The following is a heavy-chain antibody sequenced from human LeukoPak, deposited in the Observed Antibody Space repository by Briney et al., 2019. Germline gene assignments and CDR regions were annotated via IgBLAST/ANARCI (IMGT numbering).Heavy chain of an antibody. Sequence: ASVKVSCKASGYTFTSYGISWVRQAPGQGLEWMGWISAYNGNTNYAQKLQGRVTMTTDTSTSTAYMELRSLRSGDTAVYYCARTIRGYRYGSSVDYWGQGTLVTVSS. V-gene: IGHV1-18*04. CDR3: ARTIRGYRYGSSVDY. CDR1: GYTFTSYG. D-gene: IGHD5-18*01. CDR2: ISAYNGNT. J-gene: IGHJ4*02.